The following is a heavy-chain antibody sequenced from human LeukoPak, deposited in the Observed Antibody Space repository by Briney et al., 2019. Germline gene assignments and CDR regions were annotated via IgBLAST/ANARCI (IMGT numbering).Heavy chain of an antibody. D-gene: IGHD1-26*01. Sequence: GESLKISCKGSGYSFTSYWISWVRQMPGKGLEWMGRIDPSDSYTNYSPSFQGHVTISADKSISTAYLPWSSLKASDTAMYYCARQAVGATSFDYWGQGTLVTVSS. J-gene: IGHJ4*02. CDR3: ARQAVGATSFDY. CDR1: GYSFTSYW. V-gene: IGHV5-10-1*01. CDR2: IDPSDSYT.